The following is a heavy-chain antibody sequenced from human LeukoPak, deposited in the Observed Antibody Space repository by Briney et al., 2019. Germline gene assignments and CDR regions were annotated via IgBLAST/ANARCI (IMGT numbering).Heavy chain of an antibody. V-gene: IGHV3-73*01. D-gene: IGHD3-10*01. J-gene: IGHJ4*01. CDR1: GFTFSDSA. CDR2: IRSKANGYET. CDR3: THRGLER. Sequence: GGSLRLSCAASGFTFSDSAMHWVRQASGKGLEWVGRIRSKANGYETGYAASVKGRFTISRDDSRNTAFLLMVSLKTEDTAVYFCTHRGLERWGHGTLVTVSS.